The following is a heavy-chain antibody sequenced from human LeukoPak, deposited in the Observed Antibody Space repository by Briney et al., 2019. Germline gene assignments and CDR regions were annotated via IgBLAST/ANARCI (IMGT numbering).Heavy chain of an antibody. D-gene: IGHD2-15*01. CDR1: GGSISSYY. CDR2: IYYSGST. J-gene: IGHJ4*02. Sequence: PSETLSLTCTVSGGSISSYYWSWIRQPPGKGLEWIGYIYYSGSTNYNPSLKSRVTISVDTSKNQFSLKLSSVTAADTAVYYCASTRPKDAAVDYWGQGTLVTVSS. CDR3: ASTRPKDAAVDY. V-gene: IGHV4-59*08.